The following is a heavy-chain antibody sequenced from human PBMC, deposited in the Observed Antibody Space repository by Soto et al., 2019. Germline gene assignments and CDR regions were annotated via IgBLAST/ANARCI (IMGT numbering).Heavy chain of an antibody. Sequence: PSETLSLTCTVSGYSISSGSYRAWLRQPPGKGPEWIASIYHGGTTFYTPSPKSRITISVDTSNNQFSLKLTSVTAADTAVYYCARVHVMVVAGSTFDYWGHGTLVTVSS. V-gene: IGHV4-38-2*02. CDR2: IYHGGTT. CDR3: ARVHVMVVAGSTFDY. CDR1: GYSISSGSY. D-gene: IGHD6-19*01. J-gene: IGHJ4*01.